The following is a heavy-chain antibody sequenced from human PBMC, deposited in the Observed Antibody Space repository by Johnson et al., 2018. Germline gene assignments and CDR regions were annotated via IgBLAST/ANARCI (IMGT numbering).Heavy chain of an antibody. J-gene: IGHJ3*02. V-gene: IGHV3-74*01. CDR2: INSDGTT. CDR3: VRARWFGECSGVFDI. Sequence: VQLQESGGGLVQPGGSLRLSCAASGFTFSNYWMHWVRQAPGKGLVWVSHINSDGTTIYADSVNGRFTMSRDNAKNTLDLEVNILRAEDTAGYYCVRARWFGECSGVFDIWGQGTMVTVSS. D-gene: IGHD3-10*01. CDR1: GFTFSNYW.